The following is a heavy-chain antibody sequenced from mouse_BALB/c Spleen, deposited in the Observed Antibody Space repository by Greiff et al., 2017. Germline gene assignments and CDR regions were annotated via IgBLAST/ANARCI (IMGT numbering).Heavy chain of an antibody. D-gene: IGHD2-12*01. CDR1: GFTFSSYT. Sequence: EVKVVESGGGLVKPGGSLKLSCAASGFTFSSYTMSWVRQTPEKRLEWVATISSGGSYTYYPDSVKGRFTISRDNAKNTLYLQMSSLKSEDTAMYYCTRDYDGGFDYWGQGTTLTVSS. J-gene: IGHJ2*01. CDR2: ISSGGSYT. V-gene: IGHV5-6-4*01. CDR3: TRDYDGGFDY.